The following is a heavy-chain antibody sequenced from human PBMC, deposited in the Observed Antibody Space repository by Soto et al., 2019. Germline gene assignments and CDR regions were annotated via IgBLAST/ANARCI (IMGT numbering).Heavy chain of an antibody. J-gene: IGHJ6*02. Sequence: QVQLVQSGAEVKKPGASVKVSCKASGYTFTSYDINWVRQATGQGLEWMGWMNPKSGNTGYAQKFQGRVTMPRNTSISTAYMELSSLRSEDTAVYYCASSSPVNYDFWSGLAMDVWGQGTTITVSS. D-gene: IGHD3-3*01. CDR2: MNPKSGNT. CDR3: ASSSPVNYDFWSGLAMDV. CDR1: GYTFTSYD. V-gene: IGHV1-8*01.